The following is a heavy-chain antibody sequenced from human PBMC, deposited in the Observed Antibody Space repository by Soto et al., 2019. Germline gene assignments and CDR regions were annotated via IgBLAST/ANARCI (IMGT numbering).Heavy chain of an antibody. J-gene: IGHJ4*02. CDR1: GYTFTSYG. CDR3: ARGPDPTYSDY. V-gene: IGHV1-18*01. Sequence: ASVKVSCKASGYTFTSYGISCVRQAPGQGLEWMGWINVYNGNTNYAQQIKGRVIMTTDTSTSTAYMELKSLRSDDTAIYYCARGPDPTYSDYWGQGTLVTVSS. CDR2: INVYNGNT.